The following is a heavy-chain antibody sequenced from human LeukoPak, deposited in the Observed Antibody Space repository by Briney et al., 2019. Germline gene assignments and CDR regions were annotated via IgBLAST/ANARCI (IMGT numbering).Heavy chain of an antibody. J-gene: IGHJ1*01. CDR2: INSDGSST. CDR3: VRESSLKC. V-gene: IGHV3-74*01. Sequence: GGSLRLSCAASGFTFSSHWMHWVRQAPGEGLVWVSGINSDGSSTSYADSVKGRFTISRDNAKNTLYVQMNSLRAEDTAVYYCVRESSLKCWGQGTLVTVSS. CDR1: GFTFSSHW. D-gene: IGHD6-19*01.